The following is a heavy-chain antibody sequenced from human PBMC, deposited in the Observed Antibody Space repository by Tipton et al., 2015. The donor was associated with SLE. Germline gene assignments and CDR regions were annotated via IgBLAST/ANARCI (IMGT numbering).Heavy chain of an antibody. CDR1: GYSFTSYW. D-gene: IGHD3-9*01. Sequence: QSGAEVKKPGESLKIYCKGSGYSFTSYWIGWVRQVPGKGLEWMGILYPGDSDTRYSPSFQGQVTISAEKSISTAYLQWSSLKASGTAMYYCARSRLVIRSFDFRGQGTLVTVSS. J-gene: IGHJ4*02. CDR2: LYPGDSDT. CDR3: ARSRLVIRSFDF. V-gene: IGHV5-51*01.